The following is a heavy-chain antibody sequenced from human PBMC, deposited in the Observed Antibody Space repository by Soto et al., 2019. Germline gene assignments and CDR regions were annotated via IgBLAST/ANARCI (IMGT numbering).Heavy chain of an antibody. J-gene: IGHJ4*02. V-gene: IGHV3-74*01. Sequence: GGSLRLSSAAPGFTFSTYWMHWVRQAPGKGLVRVSRINSDGTTTGYADSVKGRFTVSRDNAKNTLFLQLSSLRAEDAAVYYCARDPVGEIYAQDYFDYWGRGTLVTVSS. D-gene: IGHD2-2*01. CDR3: ARDPVGEIYAQDYFDY. CDR2: INSDGTTT. CDR1: GFTFSTYW.